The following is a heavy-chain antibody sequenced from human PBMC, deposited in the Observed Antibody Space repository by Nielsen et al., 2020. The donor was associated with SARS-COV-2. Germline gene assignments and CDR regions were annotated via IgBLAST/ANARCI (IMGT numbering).Heavy chain of an antibody. CDR1: GFSVGEYG. CDR3: SRVRAGAFDL. J-gene: IGHJ3*01. D-gene: IGHD6-25*01. CDR2: IRGQVFGGAK. V-gene: IGHV3-49*04. Sequence: GESLKISCTTSGFSVGEYGLTWVRQAPGKGLEWVGFIRGQVFGGAKEYAASVKDRFVITRDESKSIMYLQMNSLKTEDTAVYFCSRVRAGAFDLWGQGTMVTVSS.